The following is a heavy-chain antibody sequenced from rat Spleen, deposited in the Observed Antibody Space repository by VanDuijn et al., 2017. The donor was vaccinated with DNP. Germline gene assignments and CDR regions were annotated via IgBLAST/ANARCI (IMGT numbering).Heavy chain of an antibody. J-gene: IGHJ2*01. CDR1: GFTFNYYW. CDR3: TKAGGYSPWYFDY. D-gene: IGHD1-11*01. Sequence: EVQLVESGGDLVQPGRSLKLSCVASGFTFNYYWMTWIRQVPGKGLEWVASITPSGGNTYFPDSVKGRFTISRDNAKSTLYLQMDSLRSEDTATYYCTKAGGYSPWYFDYWGQGVMVTVSS. V-gene: IGHV5-31*01. CDR2: ITPSGGNT.